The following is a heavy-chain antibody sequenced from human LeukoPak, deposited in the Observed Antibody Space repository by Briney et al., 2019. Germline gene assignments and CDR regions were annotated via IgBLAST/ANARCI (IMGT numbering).Heavy chain of an antibody. CDR2: ISYDGSNK. J-gene: IGHJ6*03. Sequence: GGSLRLSCAASGFTFSSYAMHWVRQAPGKGLEWVAVISYDGSNKYYADSVKGRFTISRDNSKNTLYLQMNSLRAEDTAVYYCAREAYITIFGVVIYYYMDVWGKGTTVTVSS. V-gene: IGHV3-30-3*01. CDR3: AREAYITIFGVVIYYYMDV. D-gene: IGHD3-3*01. CDR1: GFTFSSYA.